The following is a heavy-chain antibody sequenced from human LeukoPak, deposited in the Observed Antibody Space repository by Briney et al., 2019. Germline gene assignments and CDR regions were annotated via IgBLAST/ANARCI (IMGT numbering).Heavy chain of an antibody. J-gene: IGHJ3*02. CDR2: IYYSGSN. CDR1: GGSISSHY. Sequence: SETLSLTCTVSGGSISSHYWSWIRQPPGKGLEWIGYIYYSGSNNYNPSLKSRVTISVDTSKNQFSLKLSSVTAADTAVYYCARDPYDSSGYYSGHAFDIWGQGTMVTVSS. D-gene: IGHD3-22*01. CDR3: ARDPYDSSGYYSGHAFDI. V-gene: IGHV4-59*11.